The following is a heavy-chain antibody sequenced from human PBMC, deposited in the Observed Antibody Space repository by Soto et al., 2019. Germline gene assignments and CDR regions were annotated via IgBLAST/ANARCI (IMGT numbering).Heavy chain of an antibody. V-gene: IGHV4-59*08. Sequence: PSETLSLTCTVSGGSISSYYWSWIRQPPGRGLEWIGFIYYAGSTKYNPSLNSRVTISVDTSKNQFSLTVTSVTAADTAVYYCARHDYYDSSGPSTYYYYYGMDVLGQGTTVTVSS. CDR3: ARHDYYDSSGPSTYYYYYGMDV. J-gene: IGHJ6*02. CDR1: GGSISSYY. CDR2: IYYAGST. D-gene: IGHD3-22*01.